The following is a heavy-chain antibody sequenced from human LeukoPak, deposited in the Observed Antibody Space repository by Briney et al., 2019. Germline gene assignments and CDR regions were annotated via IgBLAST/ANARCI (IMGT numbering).Heavy chain of an antibody. J-gene: IGHJ4*02. CDR1: GFTFSSYW. Sequence: PGGSLRLSCAASGFTFSSYWMSWVRQAPGKGLEWVANIKQDGSEKYYVDSVKGRFTISRDNAKNSLYLQMNSLRAEDTAVYYCARDRGSSGLHYFDYWGRGTLVTVSS. CDR2: IKQDGSEK. V-gene: IGHV3-7*01. CDR3: ARDRGSSGLHYFDY. D-gene: IGHD6-19*01.